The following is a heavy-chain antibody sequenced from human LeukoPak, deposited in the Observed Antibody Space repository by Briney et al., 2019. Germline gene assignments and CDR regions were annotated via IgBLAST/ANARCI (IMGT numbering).Heavy chain of an antibody. CDR1: EFTFSSYA. CDR3: AKAPVTSCRGAYCYPFDS. J-gene: IGHJ4*02. D-gene: IGHD2-21*01. Sequence: GGSLRLSCAASEFTFSSYAMSWVRQAPGKGLEWVSGISGSGDSTNYADSVKGRFTISRDNSKNTLYLQMNTLRAEDAAVYFCAKAPVTSCRGAYCYPFDSWGQGTLVTVSS. CDR2: ISGSGDST. V-gene: IGHV3-23*01.